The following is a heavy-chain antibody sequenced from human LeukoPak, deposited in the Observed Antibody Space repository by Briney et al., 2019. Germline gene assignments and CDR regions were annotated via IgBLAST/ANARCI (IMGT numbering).Heavy chain of an antibody. CDR1: GYTSTSYW. V-gene: IGHV5-51*01. CDR2: IYPGDSDT. Sequence: GESLKISCKASGYTSTSYWIGWVRQMPGKGLEWMGIIYPGDSDTRYSPSFQGQVTISADKSISTAYLQWSSLKASDTAMYYCARHYRDFHEVDIWGQGTMVTVSS. J-gene: IGHJ3*02. CDR3: ARHYRDFHEVDI. D-gene: IGHD3-16*02.